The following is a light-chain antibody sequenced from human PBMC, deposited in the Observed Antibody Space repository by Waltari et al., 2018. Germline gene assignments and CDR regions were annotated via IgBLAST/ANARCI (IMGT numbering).Light chain of an antibody. Sequence: DIQLTQSLSSLSASVGARVTITCRASQTINMFLNWYRQHPVKAPKLLIFAASNLQTGVPSRFSGSGSATHFTLTISSLQPEDFATYHCQKSYNTPWTFGQGTKVEIK. CDR3: QKSYNTPWT. V-gene: IGKV1-39*01. CDR1: QTINMF. J-gene: IGKJ1*01. CDR2: AAS.